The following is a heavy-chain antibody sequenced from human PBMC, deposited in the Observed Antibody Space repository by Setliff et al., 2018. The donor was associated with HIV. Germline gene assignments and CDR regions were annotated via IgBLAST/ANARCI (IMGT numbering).Heavy chain of an antibody. CDR3: ARHKNGAYSLDS. CDR2: IDPSDSYV. Sequence: GESLKISCKASGYKFTGYWINWVRQMPGKGLEWMGRIDPSDSYVDYSPSFQGHVTISIDKSVSSAHLQWSSLKASDTAMYYCARHKNGAYSLDSWGQGTLVTVPQ. D-gene: IGHD4-17*01. J-gene: IGHJ4*02. CDR1: GYKFTGYW. V-gene: IGHV5-10-1*01.